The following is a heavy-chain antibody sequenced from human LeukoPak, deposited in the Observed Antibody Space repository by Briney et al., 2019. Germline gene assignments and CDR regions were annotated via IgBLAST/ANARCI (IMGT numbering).Heavy chain of an antibody. CDR3: TRTEEYFALDS. CDR2: ISTAGSTK. CDR1: GFTFSDYE. V-gene: IGHV3-48*03. J-gene: IGHJ4*02. Sequence: GGSLRLSCAASGFTFSDYEMNWVRQAPGKGLEWISYISTAGSTKYYAESVKGRFTISRDNAKDSLYLQMNSLRAEDTAVYYCTRTEEYFALDSWGQGTLVTVSS. D-gene: IGHD3-9*01.